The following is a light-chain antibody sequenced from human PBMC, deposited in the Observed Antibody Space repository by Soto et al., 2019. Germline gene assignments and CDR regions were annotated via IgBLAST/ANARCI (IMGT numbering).Light chain of an antibody. CDR3: SSYTSSSSRV. Sequence: QSALTQPASVSGSPGPSITISCTGNSSDVGGYDSVSWYQQHPGKAPQLMIFDVSNRPSGVSSRFSGSKSGNTASLSISGLQTEDEAKYYCSSYTSSSSRVFGGGTQLTVL. V-gene: IGLV2-14*03. CDR1: SSDVGGYDS. CDR2: DVS. J-gene: IGLJ7*01.